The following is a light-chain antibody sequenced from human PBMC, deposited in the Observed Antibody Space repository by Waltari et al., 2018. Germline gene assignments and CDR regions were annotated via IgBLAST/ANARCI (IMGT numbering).Light chain of an antibody. J-gene: IGLJ2*01. Sequence: SYELTQPPSVSVSPGQTASITCSGDRLGNKFASCYQQTPGPSPVLVIYQDIKRPSGIPERFSGSISGNTATLTISEAQSVDEADYYCQAGDSTSYVVFGGGTKLTVL. CDR1: RLGNKF. CDR2: QDI. V-gene: IGLV3-1*01. CDR3: QAGDSTSYVV.